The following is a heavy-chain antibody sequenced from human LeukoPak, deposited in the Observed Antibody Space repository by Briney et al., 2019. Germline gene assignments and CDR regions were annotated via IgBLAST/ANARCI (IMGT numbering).Heavy chain of an antibody. J-gene: IGHJ4*02. Sequence: SQTLSLTCTVSGGSISSGSYYWSWIRQPAGKGLEWIGRIYTSGSTNYNPSLKGRVTISVDTSKNQFSLKLSSVTAADTAVYYCARETPSRYCSGGSCYSWGQGTLVTVSS. V-gene: IGHV4-61*02. CDR1: GGSISSGSYY. CDR3: ARETPSRYCSGGSCYS. CDR2: IYTSGST. D-gene: IGHD2-15*01.